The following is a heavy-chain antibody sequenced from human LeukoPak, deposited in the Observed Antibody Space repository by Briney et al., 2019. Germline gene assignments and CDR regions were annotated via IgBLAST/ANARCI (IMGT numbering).Heavy chain of an antibody. Sequence: ASQTLSLTCTVSGGSISSGGYYWSWIRQHPGKGLEWIGYIYYSGSTYYNPSLTSRVTISVDTSKNQFSLKLSSVTAADTAVYYCARCFGRTSWGFDYWGQEPLVTVP. V-gene: IGHV4-31*03. CDR1: GGSISSGGYY. CDR2: IYYSGST. J-gene: IGHJ4*02. D-gene: IGHD2-2*01. CDR3: ARCFGRTSWGFDY.